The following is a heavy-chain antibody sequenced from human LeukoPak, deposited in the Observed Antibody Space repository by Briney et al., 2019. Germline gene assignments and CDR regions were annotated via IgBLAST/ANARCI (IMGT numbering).Heavy chain of an antibody. Sequence: GASVKVSCKASGGTFSNYAVSWVRQAPGQGLEWMGGIIPVFEKPNYARKFQDRVTITADESTATAYMELSSLTSEDTAIYFCARLGHCGETNCYRDFYYMDVWGKGTTVIVSS. D-gene: IGHD2-21*01. V-gene: IGHV1-69*13. J-gene: IGHJ6*03. CDR2: IIPVFEKP. CDR1: GGTFSNYA. CDR3: ARLGHCGETNCYRDFYYMDV.